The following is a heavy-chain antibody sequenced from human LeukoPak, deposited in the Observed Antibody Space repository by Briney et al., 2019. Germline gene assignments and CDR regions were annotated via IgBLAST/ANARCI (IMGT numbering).Heavy chain of an antibody. CDR3: ARAPRVPAAIGHWVDP. D-gene: IGHD2-2*01. V-gene: IGHV4-61*02. CDR2: FYTSGST. J-gene: IGHJ5*02. Sequence: SETLSLTCTVSGGSISSGSFYWSWVRQPAGKGLKWFGRFYTSGSTYYNPSLKSRVTIAVDTSKNKFYLTLSSETAADTAVYYCARAPRVPAAIGHWVDPWDQGHLVSVSS. CDR1: GGSISSGSFY.